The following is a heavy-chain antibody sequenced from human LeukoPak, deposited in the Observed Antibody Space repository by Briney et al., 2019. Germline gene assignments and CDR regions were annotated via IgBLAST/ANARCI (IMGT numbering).Heavy chain of an antibody. Sequence: GGTLRLSCAASGFTFSSYGMSWVRQAPGKGLEWVSYISSSSSTIYYADSVKGRFTISRDNAKNSLYLQMNSLRAEDTAVYYCARSRGYYDAFDIWGQGTMVTVSS. V-gene: IGHV3-48*01. D-gene: IGHD3-22*01. CDR2: ISSSSSTI. CDR1: GFTFSSYG. J-gene: IGHJ3*02. CDR3: ARSRGYYDAFDI.